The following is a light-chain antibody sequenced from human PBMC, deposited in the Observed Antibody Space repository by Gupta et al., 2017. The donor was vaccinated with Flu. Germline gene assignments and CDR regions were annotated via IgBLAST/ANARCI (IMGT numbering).Light chain of an antibody. Sequence: DVVMTQSPLSLPVTLGQPASISCRSSQSLVYKNGITYLNWFQQRPGQSPRRLIYEVSKRDSGVPDRFSGSGSGTDFTLKSSRGEDEDVGVYYCRRGTHPWTFGQGTRLEI. CDR3: RRGTHPWT. CDR1: QSLVYKNGITY. J-gene: IGKJ2*02. V-gene: IGKV2-30*01. CDR2: EVS.